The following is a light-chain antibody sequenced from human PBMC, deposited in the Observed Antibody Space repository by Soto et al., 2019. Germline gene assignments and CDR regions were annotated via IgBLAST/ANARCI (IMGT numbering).Light chain of an antibody. J-gene: IGKJ1*01. V-gene: IGKV1-39*01. CDR3: QQYYSYPRT. Sequence: DIQVTQSPSSLSASVGDRVTITCRASQFIDDFLNWFQQRPGKAPKLLIYAASSLQSGVPSRFSGSGSGTDFTLTISCLQSEDFATYYCQQYYSYPRTFGQGTKV. CDR1: QFIDDF. CDR2: AAS.